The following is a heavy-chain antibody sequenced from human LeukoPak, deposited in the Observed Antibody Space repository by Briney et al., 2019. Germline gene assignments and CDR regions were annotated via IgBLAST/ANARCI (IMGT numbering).Heavy chain of an antibody. D-gene: IGHD3-22*01. V-gene: IGHV4-4*02. CDR3: ARDGSDYYDSSGYYYLTY. CDR1: GGSISSSNW. J-gene: IGHJ4*02. Sequence: PSGTLSLTCAVSGGSISSSNWWSWVRQPPGKGLEWIGEIYHSGSTNYNPSLKSRVTISVDKSKNQFSLKLSSVTAADTAVYYCARDGSDYYDSSGYYYLTYWGQGTLVTVSS. CDR2: IYHSGST.